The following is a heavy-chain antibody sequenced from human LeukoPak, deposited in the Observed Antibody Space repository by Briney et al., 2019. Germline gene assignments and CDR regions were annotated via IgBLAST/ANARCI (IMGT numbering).Heavy chain of an antibody. J-gene: IGHJ4*02. Sequence: PGVSLTLSCAASGFTFSIFWMNWLRQAPGQGLVWVSHITSDGRSTTYADSVRVSFSIYRDNAKHTMYLKIQSLRVEDRAVFYCARGRPQGNDYWGQGTLVTVSS. D-gene: IGHD4-23*01. CDR1: GFTFSIFW. CDR3: ARGRPQGNDY. V-gene: IGHV3-74*01. CDR2: ITSDGRST.